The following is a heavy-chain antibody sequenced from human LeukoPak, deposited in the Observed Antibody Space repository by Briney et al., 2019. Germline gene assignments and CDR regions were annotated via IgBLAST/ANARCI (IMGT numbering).Heavy chain of an antibody. CDR3: ARRRAAAGTS. J-gene: IGHJ4*02. V-gene: IGHV5-51*01. Sequence: VESLKISCKGSGYSFTSYWIGWVRQMPGKGLEWMGIIYPGYSDTRYRPSFQGQVTISADKSISTAYLQWSSLKASDTAMYYCARRRAAAGTSWGQGTLVTVSS. D-gene: IGHD6-13*01. CDR1: GYSFTSYW. CDR2: IYPGYSDT.